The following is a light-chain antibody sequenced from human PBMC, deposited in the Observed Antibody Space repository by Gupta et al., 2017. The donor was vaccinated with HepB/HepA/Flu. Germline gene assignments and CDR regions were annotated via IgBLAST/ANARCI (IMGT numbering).Light chain of an antibody. J-gene: IGKJ1*01. CDR2: GAS. CDR1: QSLRSRY. V-gene: IGKV3-20*01. CDR3: QQDGSSPWT. Sequence: EIVLTQSPGTLSLSPGERATLPCRASQSLRSRYLAWYQQKPGQAPRLLIYGASTRAAGIPDRFIGSGSGTDFTLTISRLEPEDFAVYYCQQDGSSPWTFGQGTKVEIK.